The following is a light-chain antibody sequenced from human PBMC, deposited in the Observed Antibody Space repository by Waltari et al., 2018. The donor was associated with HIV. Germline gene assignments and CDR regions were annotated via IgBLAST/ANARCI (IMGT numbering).Light chain of an antibody. CDR3: QQRYSTPRT. V-gene: IGKV1-39*01. CDR2: AAS. J-gene: IGKJ2*02. Sequence: DIQMTHSPSSLSSSVGDRVPITSRASQCISSYLNCYQKKPGKAHKLLIYAASSLQSVVPSRYSGSGSWTDFTLTISSLQPEDVATYYCQQRYSTPRTFGQGTKLEIK. CDR1: QCISSY.